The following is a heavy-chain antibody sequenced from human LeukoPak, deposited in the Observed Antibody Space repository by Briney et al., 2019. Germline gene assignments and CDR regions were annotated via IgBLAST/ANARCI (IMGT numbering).Heavy chain of an antibody. D-gene: IGHD3-3*01. CDR1: GFTFSTYG. CDR3: ALNSWSGYRYFDH. Sequence: AGGSLRLSCAASGFTFSTYGMHWVRQAPGKGLEWVAVISYDGSNKYYEDSVKGRFTISRDNSKNTLYLQMNSLRAEDTAVYCCALNSWSGYRYFDHWGQGTLVTVSS. V-gene: IGHV3-30*03. J-gene: IGHJ4*02. CDR2: ISYDGSNK.